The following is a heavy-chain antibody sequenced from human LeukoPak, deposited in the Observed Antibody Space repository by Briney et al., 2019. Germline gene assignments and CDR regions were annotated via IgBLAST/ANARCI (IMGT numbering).Heavy chain of an antibody. CDR2: ITGDGSGT. CDR3: SRTAAAAGQSFDY. Sequence: GGSLRLSCAASGFTFFNTYWIHWVRLAPGKGLVWVSHITGDGSGTRYADSVKGRYTISRDNAKNTVYLQLNSLRAEDTAVYFCSRTAAAAGQSFDYWGRGTLVTVSS. J-gene: IGHJ4*02. CDR1: GFTFFNTYW. D-gene: IGHD6-13*01. V-gene: IGHV3-74*01.